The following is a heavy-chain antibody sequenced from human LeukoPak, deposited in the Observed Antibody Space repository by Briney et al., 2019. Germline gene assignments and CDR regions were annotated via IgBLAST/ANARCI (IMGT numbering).Heavy chain of an antibody. D-gene: IGHD3-3*01. J-gene: IGHJ3*02. CDR2: INHSGST. CDR1: GGSFSGYY. CDR3: ARGNGGITIFGVVINGNAFDI. V-gene: IGHV4-34*01. Sequence: SETLCLTCAVYGGSFSGYYWSWIRQRPGKGLEWIGEINHSGSTNYNPSLKSRVTISVDTSKNQFSLKLSSVTAAGTAVYYCARGNGGITIFGVVINGNAFDIWGQGTMVTVSS.